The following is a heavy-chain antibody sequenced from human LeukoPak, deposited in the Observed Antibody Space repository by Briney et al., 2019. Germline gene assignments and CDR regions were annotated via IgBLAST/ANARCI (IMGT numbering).Heavy chain of an antibody. CDR3: ARAGIWDRIVVVPAAITSYYYYMDV. CDR1: GYTLTSYG. Sequence: ASVKVSCKASGYTLTSYGISWVRQAPGQGLEWMGWISAYNGNTNYAQKLQGRVTMTTDTSTSTAYMELRSLRSDDTAVYYCARAGIWDRIVVVPAAITSYYYYMDVWGKGTTVTASS. J-gene: IGHJ6*03. CDR2: ISAYNGNT. D-gene: IGHD2-2*01. V-gene: IGHV1-18*01.